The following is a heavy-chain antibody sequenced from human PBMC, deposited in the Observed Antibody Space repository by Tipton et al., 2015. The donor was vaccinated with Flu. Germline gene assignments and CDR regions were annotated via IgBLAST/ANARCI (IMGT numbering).Heavy chain of an antibody. D-gene: IGHD4-17*01. CDR3: ARDYGDFNWFDS. J-gene: IGHJ5*01. CDR2: IYTSGST. Sequence: GLVKPSQTLSLTCTVSGGSINSVSHYWSWIRQPAGKGLEWIGRIYTSGSTNYNPSLRSRVTISVDTSRNQFSLKLTSATAADTAVYFCARDYGDFNWFDSWGQGTLVTVSS. CDR1: GGSINSVSHY. V-gene: IGHV4-61*02.